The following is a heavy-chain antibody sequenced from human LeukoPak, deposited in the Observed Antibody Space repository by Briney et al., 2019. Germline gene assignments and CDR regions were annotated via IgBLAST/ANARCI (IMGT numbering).Heavy chain of an antibody. Sequence: PSETLSLTCTVSGGSISSSSYYWGWIRQPPGKGLEWIGSIYYSGSTYYNPSLKSRVTISVDTSKNQFSLKLSSVTAAHTAVNYCARPRSWSFYYFDFRGQGNLVTVSS. CDR1: GGSISSSSYY. D-gene: IGHD1-26*01. CDR3: ARPRSWSFYYFDF. J-gene: IGHJ4*02. CDR2: IYYSGST. V-gene: IGHV4-39*01.